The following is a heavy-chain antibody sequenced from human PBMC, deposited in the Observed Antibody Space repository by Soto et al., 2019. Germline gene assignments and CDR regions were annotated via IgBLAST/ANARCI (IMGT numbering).Heavy chain of an antibody. D-gene: IGHD3-16*01. CDR1: GGFLSESY. J-gene: IGHJ5*02. CDR2: INHVGGT. CDR3: VRVRYQLPSSVLWLDP. Sequence: SETLSLTCAVYGGFLSESYWTWIRQPPGKGLEWIGEINHVGGTNYNPSTKSRVTMSVDTSQNQFSLRLTPVTAADTAMYFCVRVRYQLPSSVLWLDPWGQGTPVTVSS. V-gene: IGHV4-34*01.